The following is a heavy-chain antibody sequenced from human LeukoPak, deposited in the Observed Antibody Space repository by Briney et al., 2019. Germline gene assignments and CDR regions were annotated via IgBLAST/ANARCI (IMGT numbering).Heavy chain of an antibody. CDR3: AKCMSATGVCLNFVS. CDR2: ISGGDSGT. V-gene: IGHV3-23*01. CDR1: GFTFTTYA. D-gene: IGHD2-8*01. J-gene: IGHJ4*02. Sequence: GGSLRLSCEASGFTFTTYAMSWVRQAPGKGLQWVPGISGGDSGTYYTNSVRGRFTISRDDSKNTVYLQINSLRAEDTAVYYCAKCMSATGVCLNFVSWGQGILWTVSS.